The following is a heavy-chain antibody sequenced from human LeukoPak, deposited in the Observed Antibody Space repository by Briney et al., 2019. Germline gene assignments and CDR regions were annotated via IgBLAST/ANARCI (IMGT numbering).Heavy chain of an antibody. CDR1: GYTFTDYY. Sequence: ASVKVSCKASGYTFTDYYMHWVRQAPGQGLEWMGIINPSGGSTAYAQKFQGRVTMTRDTSTSTAYMELSSLRSEDTAVYYCARSENGSCYYWGQGTLVTVSS. J-gene: IGHJ4*02. CDR2: INPSGGST. D-gene: IGHD2-15*01. CDR3: ARSENGSCYY. V-gene: IGHV1-46*01.